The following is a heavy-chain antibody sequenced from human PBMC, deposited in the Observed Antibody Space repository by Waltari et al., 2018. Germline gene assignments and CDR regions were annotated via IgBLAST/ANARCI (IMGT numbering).Heavy chain of an antibody. J-gene: IGHJ4*02. CDR2: RKHDGSEK. CDR1: GFTFSSYW. D-gene: IGHD6-13*01. Sequence: EVQLVESGGGLVQPGGSLRLSCAASGFTFSSYWMSWVRQAPGKGLGGVANRKHDGSEKYDVYAVKGRFTISRDNAKNSLYLQMSSLRAEDTAVYYWARDSGSWYYFDYWGQGTRVTVSS. V-gene: IGHV3-7*01. CDR3: ARDSGSWYYFDY.